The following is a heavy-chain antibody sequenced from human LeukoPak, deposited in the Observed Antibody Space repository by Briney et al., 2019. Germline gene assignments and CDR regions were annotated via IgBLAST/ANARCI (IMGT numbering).Heavy chain of an antibody. V-gene: IGHV3-7*01. D-gene: IGHD3-3*01. CDR1: GFTFSSYS. CDR3: ARGATYYDFWSGSQGWYFDY. CDR2: IKQDGSEK. Sequence: GGSLRLSCAASGFTFSSYSMNWVRQAPGKGLEWVANIKQDGSEKYYVDSVKGRFTISRDNAKNSLYLQMNSLRAEDTAVYYCARGATYYDFWSGSQGWYFDYWGQGTLVTVSS. J-gene: IGHJ4*02.